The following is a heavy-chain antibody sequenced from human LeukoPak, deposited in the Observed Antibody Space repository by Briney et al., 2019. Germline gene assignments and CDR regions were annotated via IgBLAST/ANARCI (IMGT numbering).Heavy chain of an antibody. V-gene: IGHV4-34*01. CDR1: GGSFSGYY. Sequence: SETLSLTCVVYGGSFSGYYWSWIRQPPGKGLEWIGEINHSGSTNYNPSLKSRVTITVDTSKNKFSLKLSSVTAADTAVYDCARVSTRTAARAFDYWGQGTLVTVSS. CDR3: ARVSTRTAARAFDY. D-gene: IGHD6-6*01. CDR2: INHSGST. J-gene: IGHJ4*02.